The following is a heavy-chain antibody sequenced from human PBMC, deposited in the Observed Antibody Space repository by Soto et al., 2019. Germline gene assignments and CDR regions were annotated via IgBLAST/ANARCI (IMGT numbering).Heavy chain of an antibody. V-gene: IGHV3-48*01. D-gene: IGHD3-10*01. J-gene: IGHJ4*02. Sequence: GGSLRLSCAASGFTFSSYSMNWVRQAPGKGLEWVSYISSSSSTIYYADSVKGRFTISRDNAKNSLYLQMNSLRAEYTAVYYCVRLVFRDLKNYYYGSGSYSDYWGQGTLVTVSS. CDR3: VRLVFRDLKNYYYGSGSYSDY. CDR2: ISSSSSTI. CDR1: GFTFSSYS.